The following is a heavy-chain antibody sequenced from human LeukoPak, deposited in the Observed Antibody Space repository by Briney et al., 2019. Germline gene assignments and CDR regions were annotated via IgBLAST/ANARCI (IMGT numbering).Heavy chain of an antibody. J-gene: IGHJ4*02. V-gene: IGHV3-23*01. D-gene: IGHD5-18*01. CDR2: INGSGGST. Sequence: GGSLRLSCAASGFTFSSYAMSWVRQAPGKGLEWVSDINGSGGSTYYADSVKGRFTISRDNSKNTLYLQMNSLRAEDTAVYYCAKDSYSYGPSYFDYWGQGTLVTVSS. CDR1: GFTFSSYA. CDR3: AKDSYSYGPSYFDY.